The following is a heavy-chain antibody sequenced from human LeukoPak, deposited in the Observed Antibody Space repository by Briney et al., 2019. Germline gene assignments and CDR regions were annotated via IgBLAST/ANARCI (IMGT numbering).Heavy chain of an antibody. CDR2: MSSSDDGR. D-gene: IGHD2-15*01. CDR3: AKAPVTSCRGAFCYPFDY. J-gene: IGHJ4*02. Sequence: GGSLRLSCATSGFSFSSYAMSWVRQAPGKGLEWVSAMSSSDDGRYYAASVRGRFTISRDTSRSTLYLQMNSLRAKDAAVYYCAKAPVTSCRGAFCYPFDYWGQGTLVTVSS. CDR1: GFSFSSYA. V-gene: IGHV3-23*01.